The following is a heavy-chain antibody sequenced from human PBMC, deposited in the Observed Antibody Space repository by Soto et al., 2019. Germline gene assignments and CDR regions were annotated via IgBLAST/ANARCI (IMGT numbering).Heavy chain of an antibody. CDR2: IPYDESSE. D-gene: IGHD5-12*01. J-gene: IGHJ4*02. V-gene: IGHV3-30*18. Sequence: QVQLVESGGGVVQPGRSLRLSCAANSFTFSSYGLHWVRQAPGKGLEWVAAIPYDESSEYYADSVKGRFTISRDNSKNTLYLQMNSLRAEDTAVYYCAKDPGYGLDYWGQGTLVTVSS. CDR3: AKDPGYGLDY. CDR1: SFTFSSYG.